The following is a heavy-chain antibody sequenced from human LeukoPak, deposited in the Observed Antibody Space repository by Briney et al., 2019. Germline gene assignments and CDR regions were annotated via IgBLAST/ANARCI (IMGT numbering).Heavy chain of an antibody. CDR3: ARSDGYGLVGI. CDR2: IFNSGST. D-gene: IGHD3-10*01. CDR1: GGSISSSKYY. V-gene: IGHV4-39*07. J-gene: IGHJ3*02. Sequence: SETLSLTCTVSGGSISSSKYYWGWIRQPPGKGLEWIGTIFNSGSTHYNPSLKSRVTISVDTSKNHFSLTLSSVTAADTAVYYCARSDGYGLVGIWGQGTMVTVSS.